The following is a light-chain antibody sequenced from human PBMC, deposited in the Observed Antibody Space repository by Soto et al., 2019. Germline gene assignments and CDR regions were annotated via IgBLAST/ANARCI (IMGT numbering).Light chain of an antibody. CDR2: GAS. CDR3: QQADSFPLT. Sequence: DIQMTQSPSSVSASIGDTVTITCRASQDISILLAWYQQKPGRAPKLLIYGASTLESWVPSRFSGRGSGTDFTLTISSLQPEDFATYFCQQADSFPLTFGEGTKVEIK. V-gene: IGKV1D-12*01. J-gene: IGKJ4*01. CDR1: QDISIL.